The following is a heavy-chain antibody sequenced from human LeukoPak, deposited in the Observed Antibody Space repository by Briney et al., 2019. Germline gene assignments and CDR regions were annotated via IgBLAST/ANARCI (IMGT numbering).Heavy chain of an antibody. CDR1: GFTSSSYW. Sequence: GGSLRLSCAVSGFTSSSYWMSWVRQAPGKGREWVANIKQDGSEKYYVDSVKGRFTISRDNAKNSLYLQMNSLRAEDTAVYYCARAPYCIGGSCHFDYWGQGTLVTVSS. D-gene: IGHD2-15*01. CDR3: ARAPYCIGGSCHFDY. V-gene: IGHV3-7*03. J-gene: IGHJ4*02. CDR2: IKQDGSEK.